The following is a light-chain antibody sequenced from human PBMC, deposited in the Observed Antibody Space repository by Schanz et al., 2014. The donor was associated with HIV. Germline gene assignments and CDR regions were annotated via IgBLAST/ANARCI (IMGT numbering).Light chain of an antibody. J-gene: IGLJ2*01. CDR2: DVS. CDR3: AAWDDSLRGVV. CDR1: SSDVGGHNY. Sequence: QSALTQPASVSGSPGQSITISCTGVSSDVGGHNYVSWYQQHPGKAPKLMIYDVSDRPSGVPDRISGSKSGTSASLAISGLRSEDEADYYCAAWDDSLRGVVFGGGTKLTVL. V-gene: IGLV2-14*03.